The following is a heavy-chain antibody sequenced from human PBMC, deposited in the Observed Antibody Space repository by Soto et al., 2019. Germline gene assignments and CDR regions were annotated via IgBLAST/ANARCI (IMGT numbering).Heavy chain of an antibody. CDR3: SLEGGGSRTYVWYFDS. Sequence: SETLSLTCAVSGFPISSGYYWVWIRQPPGKGLEWIATIYHNGRIYYNPSLKSRVTLSLDMPKNQFSLRLTSATAADTAIYYCSLEGGGSRTYVWYFDS. D-gene: IGHD3-16*01. CDR2: IYHNGRI. CDR1: GFPISSGYY. J-gene: IGHJ4*01. V-gene: IGHV4-38-2*01.